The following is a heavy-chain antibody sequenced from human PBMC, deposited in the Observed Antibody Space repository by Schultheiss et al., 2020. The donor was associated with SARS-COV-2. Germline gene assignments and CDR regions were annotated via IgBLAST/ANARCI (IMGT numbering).Heavy chain of an antibody. J-gene: IGHJ5*02. CDR3: ASGSFGWFDP. CDR2: IIPILGIA. Sequence: SVKVSCKASGYTFTSYGISWVRQAPGQGLEWMGRIIPILGIANYAQKFQGRVTITADKSTSTAYMELSSLRSEDTAVYYCASGSFGWFDPWGQGTLVTVSS. D-gene: IGHD2/OR15-2a*01. CDR1: GYTFTSYG. V-gene: IGHV1-69*04.